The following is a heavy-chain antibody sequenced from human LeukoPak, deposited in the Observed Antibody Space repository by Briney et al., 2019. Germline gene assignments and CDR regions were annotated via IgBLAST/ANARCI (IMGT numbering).Heavy chain of an antibody. CDR2: IYYSGST. CDR3: ARLSGSPHPPFDY. D-gene: IGHD1-26*01. J-gene: IGHJ4*02. Sequence: SETLSLTCTVSGGSISSYYWSCIRQPPGKGLEWIGYIYYSGSTYYNPSLKSRVTISVDTSKNQFSLKLTSVTAADTAVYYCARLSGSPHPPFDYWGQGTLVTVSS. V-gene: IGHV4-59*08. CDR1: GGSISSYY.